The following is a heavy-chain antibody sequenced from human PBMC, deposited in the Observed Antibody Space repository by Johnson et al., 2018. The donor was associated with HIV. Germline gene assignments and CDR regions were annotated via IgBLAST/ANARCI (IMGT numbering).Heavy chain of an antibody. CDR3: AREGTVSYGGAFDI. D-gene: IGHD4-17*01. J-gene: IGHJ3*02. Sequence: VQLVESGGGVVQPGRSLRLSCAASGITVSSTYMSWVRQAPGKGLEWVSVIFSVGNTYYADSVKGRFTISRDNSRNMIYLQMNSLRVEDTAVYYCAREGTVSYGGAFDIWGQGTMVTVSS. CDR2: IFSVGNT. V-gene: IGHV3-66*01. CDR1: GITVSSTY.